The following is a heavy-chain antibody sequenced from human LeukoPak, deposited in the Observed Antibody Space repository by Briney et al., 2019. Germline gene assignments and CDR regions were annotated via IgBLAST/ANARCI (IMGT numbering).Heavy chain of an antibody. CDR2: ISAYNGNT. Sequence: ASVKVSCKASGCTFTSYGISWVRQAPGQGLEWMGWISAYNGNTNYAQKLQGRVTMTTDTSTSTAYMELRSLRSDDTAVYYCARMDIVVVPAVDPLDYWGQGTLVTVSS. D-gene: IGHD2-2*03. CDR3: ARMDIVVVPAVDPLDY. CDR1: GCTFTSYG. J-gene: IGHJ4*02. V-gene: IGHV1-18*01.